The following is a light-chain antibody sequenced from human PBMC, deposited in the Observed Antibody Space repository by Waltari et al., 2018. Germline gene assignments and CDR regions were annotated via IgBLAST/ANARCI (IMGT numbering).Light chain of an antibody. J-gene: IGLJ2*01. Sequence: SYELTQPPSVSVSPGQTASITCSGDKLGDKYAFWYQQKPGQLPVLVIYQDTKRPSGIPERISGSNSGNTATLTISGTQAMDEADYYCQAWDSGLVVFGGGTKLTVL. CDR2: QDT. CDR1: KLGDKY. V-gene: IGLV3-1*01. CDR3: QAWDSGLVV.